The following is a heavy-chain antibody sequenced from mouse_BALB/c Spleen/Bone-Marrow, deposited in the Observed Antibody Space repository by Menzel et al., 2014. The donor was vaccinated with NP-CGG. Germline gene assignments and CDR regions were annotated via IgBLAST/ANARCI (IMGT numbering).Heavy chain of an antibody. Sequence: EVQLQESGPELVKTGASVKISCKASGYSFTDYYMHWVKQSPEKSFEWIGEINPSTGGTSYNQKFKGKATLTVDKSSSTAYMQLKSLTSEDSAVYYCARGITRGVDYWGQGTTLTVSS. CDR2: INPSTGGT. D-gene: IGHD2-4*01. V-gene: IGHV1-42*01. CDR1: GYSFTDYY. J-gene: IGHJ2*01. CDR3: ARGITRGVDY.